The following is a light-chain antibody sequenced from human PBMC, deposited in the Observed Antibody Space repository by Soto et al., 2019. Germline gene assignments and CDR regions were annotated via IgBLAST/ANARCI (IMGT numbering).Light chain of an antibody. CDR1: QHIGTD. CDR3: QQSNIVPRT. V-gene: IGKV1-39*01. J-gene: IGKJ1*01. Sequence: DIQMTQSPSSLSASVGDRVTITCRAGQHIGTDLNWYQQKPGKAPNLLIYAASRLQSGVPSRFSGSGSGTDFTLTISSLQPEDFATYYCQQSNIVPRTFGQGTKVGIK. CDR2: AAS.